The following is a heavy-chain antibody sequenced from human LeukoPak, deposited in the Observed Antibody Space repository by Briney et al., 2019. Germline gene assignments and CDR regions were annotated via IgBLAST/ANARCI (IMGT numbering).Heavy chain of an antibody. CDR2: IDPSDSYP. CDR3: ARLDYGDDFDY. J-gene: IGHJ4*02. V-gene: IGHV5-10-1*01. Sequence: ESLKISCKGSGYSFTSYWISWVRQMPGKGLDWMGRIDPSDSYPNFSPSFQGHVTISADKSISTAYLQWSSLKASDTAMYYCARLDYGDDFDYWGQGTLVTVSS. D-gene: IGHD4-17*01. CDR1: GYSFTSYW.